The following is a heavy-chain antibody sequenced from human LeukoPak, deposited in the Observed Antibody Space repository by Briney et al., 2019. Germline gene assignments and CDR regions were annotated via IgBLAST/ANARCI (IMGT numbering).Heavy chain of an antibody. Sequence: PGGSLRLSCAASGFTFSSYWMHWVRQAPGKGLVWLSRINIDGGTTNYADSVKGRFTISRDNAKNTLYLQMNSLRAEDTAMYYCATLHYSIEYWGQGTLVTVSS. V-gene: IGHV3-74*01. D-gene: IGHD3-10*01. CDR2: INIDGGTT. J-gene: IGHJ4*02. CDR3: ATLHYSIEY. CDR1: GFTFSSYW.